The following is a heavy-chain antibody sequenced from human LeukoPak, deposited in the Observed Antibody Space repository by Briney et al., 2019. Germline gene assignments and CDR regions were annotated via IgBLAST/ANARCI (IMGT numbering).Heavy chain of an antibody. CDR3: AREPVSSGLHFASDY. Sequence: PGGSLRLSCGASGFIFSTYAMHWVRQAPGKGLEWVAVISYTGSNKNYADSVKGRFTISRDNSKNTLYLQMNSLTAEDTAMYYCAREPVSSGLHFASDYWGQGTLVTVSS. CDR1: GFIFSTYA. J-gene: IGHJ4*02. CDR2: ISYTGSNK. V-gene: IGHV3-30*04. D-gene: IGHD3-22*01.